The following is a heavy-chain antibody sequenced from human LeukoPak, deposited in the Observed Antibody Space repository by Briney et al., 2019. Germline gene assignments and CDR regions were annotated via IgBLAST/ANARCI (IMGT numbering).Heavy chain of an antibody. CDR3: ARRGGFYDSGAYRY. V-gene: IGHV4-34*01. Sequence: SETLSLTCSVSGGSISSYYWSWIRQPPGKGLEWIGEINHSGSTNYSPSLKGRGTISVDTSKNQFSLKLSSMTAADTAVYYCARRGGFYDSGAYRYWGQGTLVTVSS. CDR1: GGSISSYY. CDR2: INHSGST. D-gene: IGHD3-22*01. J-gene: IGHJ4*02.